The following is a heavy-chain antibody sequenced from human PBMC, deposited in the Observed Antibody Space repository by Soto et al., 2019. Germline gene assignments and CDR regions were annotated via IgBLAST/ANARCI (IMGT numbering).Heavy chain of an antibody. CDR3: ARELWANDAFDI. CDR2: IYHSGST. Sequence: SETLSLTCAVSGGSISSGGYSWSWIRQPPGKGLEWIGYIYHSGSTYCNPSLKSRVTISVDRSKNQFSLKLSSVTAADTAVYYCARELWANDAFDIWGQGTMVTVSS. J-gene: IGHJ3*02. CDR1: GGSISSGGYS. V-gene: IGHV4-30-2*01. D-gene: IGHD5-18*01.